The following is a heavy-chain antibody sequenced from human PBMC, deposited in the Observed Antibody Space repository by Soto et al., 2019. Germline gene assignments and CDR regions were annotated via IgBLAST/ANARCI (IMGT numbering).Heavy chain of an antibody. CDR2: INAGNGNT. D-gene: IGHD6-19*01. CDR3: ARGSSGWYDACFDY. CDR1: GYTFTSYA. J-gene: IGHJ4*02. Sequence: ASVKVSCKASGYTFTSYAMHWVRQASGQRLEWMGWINAGNGNTKYSQKFQGRVTITRDTSASTAYMELSSLRSEDTAVYYCARGSSGWYDACFDYWGRGTLVTVSS. V-gene: IGHV1-3*01.